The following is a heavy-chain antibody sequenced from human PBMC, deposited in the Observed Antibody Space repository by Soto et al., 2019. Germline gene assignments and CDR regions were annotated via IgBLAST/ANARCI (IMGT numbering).Heavy chain of an antibody. J-gene: IGHJ4*02. CDR1: GDTFNSYT. CDR3: ATSYGSGSQAFDY. V-gene: IGHV1-69*02. CDR2: TIPILSMS. Sequence: QVHLVQSGAELRKPGSSVRVSCKASGDTFNSYTINWVRQAPGLGLEWMGRTIPILSMSNYALKFQGRLTITPDKSTSTAYMVLSSLRSEDTAIYSCATSYGSGSQAFDYWGQGALVTVSS. D-gene: IGHD3-10*01.